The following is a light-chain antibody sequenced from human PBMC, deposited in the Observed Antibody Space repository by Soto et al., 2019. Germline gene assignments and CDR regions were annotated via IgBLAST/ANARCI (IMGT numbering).Light chain of an antibody. CDR3: QQRGDWPLYT. Sequence: EIVLTQSPATRSLSPGERATLSCRASQSVSSYLAWYQQKPGQATRLLIYDASNTATGIPARFSGIGSGTDFPLTISSLEPEDFSVYYCQQRGDWPLYTFGQGTKVDIK. V-gene: IGKV3-11*01. J-gene: IGKJ2*01. CDR2: DAS. CDR1: QSVSSY.